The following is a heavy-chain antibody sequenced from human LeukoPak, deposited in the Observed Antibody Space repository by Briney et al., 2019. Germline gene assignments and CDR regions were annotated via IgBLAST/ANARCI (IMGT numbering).Heavy chain of an antibody. CDR3: ASSGWGYCTNGVCSGGDY. Sequence: SVKVSCKASGGTFSSYTISWVRQAPGQGLEWMGRIIPILGIANYAQKFQGRVTITADKSTSTAYMELSSLRSEDTAVYYCASSGWGYCTNGVCSGGDYWGQGTLVTVSS. J-gene: IGHJ4*02. CDR2: IIPILGIA. D-gene: IGHD2-8*01. CDR1: GGTFSSYT. V-gene: IGHV1-69*02.